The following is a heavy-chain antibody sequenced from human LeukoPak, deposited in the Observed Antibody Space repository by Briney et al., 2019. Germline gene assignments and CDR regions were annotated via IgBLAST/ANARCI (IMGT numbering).Heavy chain of an antibody. J-gene: IGHJ3*02. Sequence: SETLSLTCTVSGGSISSSSYYWGWIRQPPGRGLEWIGSIYYSGSTYYNPSLKSRVTISVDTSKNQFSLKLSSVTAADTAVYYCARYYYYGSGSYGLDAFDIWGQGTMVTVSS. CDR2: IYYSGST. V-gene: IGHV4-39*01. CDR3: ARYYYYGSGSYGLDAFDI. D-gene: IGHD3-10*01. CDR1: GGSISSSSYY.